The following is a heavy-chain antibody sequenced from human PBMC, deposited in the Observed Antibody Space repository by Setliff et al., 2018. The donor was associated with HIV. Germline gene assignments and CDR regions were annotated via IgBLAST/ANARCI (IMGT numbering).Heavy chain of an antibody. V-gene: IGHV1-2*06. Sequence: ASVKVSCKTSGYTFPDYYLHWVRQAPRQGLEWMGRISSNSGGTNYAQKFQGRVTMTRDTSINTVYMELSSLRSDDTAVYYCARDHPYFCSSTSCSFLDYWGQGTLVTVSS. CDR3: ARDHPYFCSSTSCSFLDY. D-gene: IGHD2-2*01. J-gene: IGHJ4*02. CDR1: GYTFPDYY. CDR2: ISSNSGGT.